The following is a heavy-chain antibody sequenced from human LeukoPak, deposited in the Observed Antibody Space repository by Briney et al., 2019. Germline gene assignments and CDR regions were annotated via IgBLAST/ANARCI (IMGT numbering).Heavy chain of an antibody. D-gene: IGHD3-22*01. CDR3: AKDQSYDISFDY. CDR2: IRYDGSNK. J-gene: IGHJ4*02. V-gene: IGHV3-30*02. CDR1: GFTFSSYG. Sequence: PGGSLRLSCAASGFTFSSYGMHWVRQAPGKGLEWVAFIRYDGSNKYYADSVKGRFTISRDNSKNTLYLQMNSLRAEDTAVYYCAKDQSYDISFDYWGQGTLVTVSS.